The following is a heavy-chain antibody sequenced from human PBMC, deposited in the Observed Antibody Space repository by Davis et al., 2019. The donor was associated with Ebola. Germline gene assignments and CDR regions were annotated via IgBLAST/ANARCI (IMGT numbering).Heavy chain of an antibody. CDR2: ISAYNGNT. J-gene: IGHJ6*02. V-gene: IGHV1-18*01. Sequence: ASVKVSCKASGYTFTSYGISWVRQAPGQGLEWMGWISAYNGNTNYAQKLQGRVTMTTDTSTSTAYMELRSLRSDDTAVYYCARDLSDIFFYGMDVWGQGTTVTVSS. CDR1: GYTFTSYG. CDR3: ARDLSDIFFYGMDV. D-gene: IGHD3-9*01.